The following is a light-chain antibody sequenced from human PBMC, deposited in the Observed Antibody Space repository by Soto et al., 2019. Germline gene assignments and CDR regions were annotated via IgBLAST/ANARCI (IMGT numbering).Light chain of an antibody. V-gene: IGKV3-20*01. CDR2: GAS. CDR1: QSVSSSY. CDR3: QQYDSSPKT. J-gene: IGKJ1*01. Sequence: EIVLTQSPCTLSLSPGERATLSCRASQSVSSSYLAWYQQKPGQAPRLLIYGASSRATGIPDRFSGRGSGTDFTLTISRLEPEDFAVYYCQQYDSSPKTFGQGTKVDIK.